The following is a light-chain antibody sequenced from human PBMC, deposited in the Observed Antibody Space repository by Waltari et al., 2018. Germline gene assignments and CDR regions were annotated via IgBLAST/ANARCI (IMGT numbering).Light chain of an antibody. J-gene: IGKJ3*01. V-gene: IGKV3-20*01. CDR2: GAS. Sequence: EIVLTQSPGTLSLSPGESATLSCRASQSVSSSYLAWYQQKPGQAPRLLIYGASSRATGIPDRFSGSGSGTDFTLTISRLEPEDFAVYYCQQYGSSPIFGPGTKVEIK. CDR3: QQYGSSPI. CDR1: QSVSSSY.